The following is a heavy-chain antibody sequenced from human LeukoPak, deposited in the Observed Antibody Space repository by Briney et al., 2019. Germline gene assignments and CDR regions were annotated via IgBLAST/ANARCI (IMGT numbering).Heavy chain of an antibody. V-gene: IGHV3-30*02. CDR3: EKDGFGGGTFPYYLDN. J-gene: IGHJ4*02. CDR1: GFSFSGYW. Sequence: GGSLRLSCAASGFSFSGYWRHWVRQAPGQGLEWVAFIPYDGSKKYYTDPVKGLFTISRDNFKNTMYLQMNSLRPEDAAVYYCEKDGFGGGTFPYYLDNWGRGTLVTVSS. D-gene: IGHD3-3*01. CDR2: IPYDGSKK.